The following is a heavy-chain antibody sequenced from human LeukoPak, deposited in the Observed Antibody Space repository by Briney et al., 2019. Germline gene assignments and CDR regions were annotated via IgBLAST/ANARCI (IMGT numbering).Heavy chain of an antibody. V-gene: IGHV3-53*05. CDR3: AKDHKLVGGPGGVPAATNWFDP. Sequence: PGGSLRLSCAASGFTLSSNYMSWVRQAPGKGLEWGSVIYSGGSTYYADSVKGRFTISRDNSKNTLYLQMNSLRAEDTAVYYCAKDHKLVGGPGGVPAATNWFDPWGQGTLVTVSS. CDR2: IYSGGST. CDR1: GFTLSSNY. J-gene: IGHJ5*02. D-gene: IGHD2-2*01.